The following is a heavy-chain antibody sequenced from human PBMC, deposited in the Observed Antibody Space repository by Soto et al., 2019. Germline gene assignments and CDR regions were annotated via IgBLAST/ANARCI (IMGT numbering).Heavy chain of an antibody. CDR3: ARHRIAVAGTNWFDP. J-gene: IGHJ5*02. D-gene: IGHD6-19*01. CDR2: IYYSGST. Sequence: QLQLQESGPGLVKPSETLSLTCTVSGGSISSSSYYWGWIRQPPGKGLEWIGSIYYSGSTYYNPSLRSRVTISVDTSKNQFSLKLSSVTAADTAVYYCARHRIAVAGTNWFDPWGQGTLVTVSS. CDR1: GGSISSSSYY. V-gene: IGHV4-39*01.